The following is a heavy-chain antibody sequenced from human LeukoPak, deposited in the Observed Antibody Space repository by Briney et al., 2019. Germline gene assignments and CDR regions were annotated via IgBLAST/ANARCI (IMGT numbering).Heavy chain of an antibody. D-gene: IGHD4-23*01. V-gene: IGHV1-2*02. CDR3: ARVGAVVDAFDI. CDR2: INPNSGGT. J-gene: IGHJ3*02. CDR1: GYTFTGYY. Sequence: ASVKVSCKASGYTFTGYYMHWVRQAPGQGLEWMGWINPNSGGTNYAQKFQGRVTMTRDTSITTAYMELSRLRFDDTAVYYCARVGAVVDAFDIWGQGTMVTVSS.